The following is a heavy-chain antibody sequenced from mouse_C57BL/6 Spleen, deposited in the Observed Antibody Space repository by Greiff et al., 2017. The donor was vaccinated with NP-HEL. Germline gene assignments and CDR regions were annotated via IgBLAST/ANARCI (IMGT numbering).Heavy chain of an antibody. V-gene: IGHV1-18*01. CDR3: ARWELGAYYFDY. J-gene: IGHJ2*01. CDR1: GYTFTDYN. Sequence: EVQLQQSGPELVKPGASVKIPCKASGYTFTDYNMDWVKQSHGKSLEWIGDINPNNGGTIYNQKFKGKATSTVDKSSSTAYMELRSLTSEDTAVYYCARWELGAYYFDYWGQGTTLTVSS. CDR2: INPNNGGT. D-gene: IGHD4-1*01.